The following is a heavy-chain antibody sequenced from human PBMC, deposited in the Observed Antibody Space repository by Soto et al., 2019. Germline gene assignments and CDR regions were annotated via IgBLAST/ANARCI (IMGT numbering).Heavy chain of an antibody. CDR2: VNDRWGS. Sequence: NPSETLSLTCTLSGGSISDYYCAWIRLPPGKGLEWIGYVNDRWGSHYNPSLKSRVAISLDTSKSQFSLKMTSVTATDTAVYYGVRQGYGALHGLVDVWTHGTTVTVS. V-gene: IGHV4-59*08. CDR3: VRQGYGALHGLVDV. J-gene: IGHJ6*02. CDR1: GGSISDYY. D-gene: IGHD1-26*01.